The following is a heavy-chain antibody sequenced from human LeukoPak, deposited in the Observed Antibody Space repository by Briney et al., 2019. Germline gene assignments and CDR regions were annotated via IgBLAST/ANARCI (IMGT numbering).Heavy chain of an antibody. D-gene: IGHD3-10*01. V-gene: IGHV3-74*01. CDR1: GFTFSGYW. J-gene: IGHJ4*02. Sequence: GGSLRLSCAASGFTFSGYWMHWVRRAPGKGLVWVSHLNSGGSVVTYADSVKGRFTISRDNAKNTLYLQMDSLRDEDTAVYYCARGGTYASGSYNYWGQGTLVTVSS. CDR3: ARGGTYASGSYNY. CDR2: LNSGGSVV.